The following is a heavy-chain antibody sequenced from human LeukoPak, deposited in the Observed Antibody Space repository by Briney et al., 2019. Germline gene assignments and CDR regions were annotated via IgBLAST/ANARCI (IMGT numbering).Heavy chain of an antibody. J-gene: IGHJ4*02. D-gene: IGHD4-17*01. V-gene: IGHV3-23*01. CDR2: VSGSASNT. CDR3: AKGFQTYGELSFDG. CDR1: GFTFSSYA. Sequence: PGGSLRLSCAASGFTFSSYAMSWVRQAPGKGLEWVSTVSGSASNTYYADSVKGWCTISRDNSKNTLYLQMNSLRADDTAVYYCAKGFQTYGELSFDGWGQGTLVAVSS.